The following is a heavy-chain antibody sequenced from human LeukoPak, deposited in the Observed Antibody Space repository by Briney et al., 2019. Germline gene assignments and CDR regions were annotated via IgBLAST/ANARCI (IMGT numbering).Heavy chain of an antibody. CDR2: ISYDGSNK. CDR3: AKDWREQLVESFWGWFDP. V-gene: IGHV3-30*18. CDR1: GFTFSSYG. Sequence: GRSLRLSCAASGFTFSSYGMHWARQAPVKGLEWVAVISYDGSNKYYADSVKGRFTISRDNSKNTLYLQMNSLRAEDTAVYYCAKDWREQLVESFWGWFDPRGQGTLVTVSS. J-gene: IGHJ5*02. D-gene: IGHD6-6*01.